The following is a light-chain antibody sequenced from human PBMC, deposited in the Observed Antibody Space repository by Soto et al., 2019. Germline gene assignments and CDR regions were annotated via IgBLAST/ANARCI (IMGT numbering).Light chain of an antibody. CDR1: SSDVGSYNL. Sequence: QSALTQPASVSGSPGQSITISCTGTSSDVGSYNLVSWYQQHPGKAPKLMIYEGSKRPSGVSNRFSGSKSGNTASLTISGSQDEVEAAYNCCSYAGSSVFGGGTKLTVL. V-gene: IGLV2-23*01. CDR3: CSYAGSSV. CDR2: EGS. J-gene: IGLJ3*02.